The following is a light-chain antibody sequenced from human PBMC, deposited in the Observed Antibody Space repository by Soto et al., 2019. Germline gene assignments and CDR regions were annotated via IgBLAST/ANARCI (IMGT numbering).Light chain of an antibody. CDR2: AAS. Sequence: DVQMTQSPSSLSASVGDRVTITCRASQDINSYLAWHQQKPGNAPKSLIYAASSLQTGVPSRFSGSESGTDFTLTINNLQPEDSATYYCQQYNIYPLTFGGGTKVEIK. CDR1: QDINSY. CDR3: QQYNIYPLT. V-gene: IGKV1D-16*01. J-gene: IGKJ4*01.